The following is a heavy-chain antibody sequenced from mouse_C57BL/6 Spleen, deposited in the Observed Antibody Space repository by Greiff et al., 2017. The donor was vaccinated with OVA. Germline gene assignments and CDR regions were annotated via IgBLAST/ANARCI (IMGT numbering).Heavy chain of an antibody. CDR2: IYPGDGDT. CDR3: AREGNWGAMDY. CDR1: GYAFSSSW. D-gene: IGHD4-1*01. Sequence: VQLQQSGPELVKPGASVKISCKASGYAFSSSWMNWVKQRPGKGLEWIGRIYPGDGDTNYNGKFKGKATLTADKSSSTAYMQLSSLTSEDSAVYFCAREGNWGAMDYWGQGTSVTVSS. V-gene: IGHV1-82*01. J-gene: IGHJ4*01.